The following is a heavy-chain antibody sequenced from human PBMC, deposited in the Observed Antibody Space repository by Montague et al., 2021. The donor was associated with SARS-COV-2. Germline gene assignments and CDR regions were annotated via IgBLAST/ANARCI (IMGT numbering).Heavy chain of an antibody. CDR2: INHSGST. V-gene: IGHV4-34*01. CDR3: AIPMVRGFSRAFDI. J-gene: IGHJ3*02. D-gene: IGHD3-10*01. Sequence: SDILSLTCAVYGGSFSGYYWSWIRQPPGKGLEWIGEINHSGSTNXNPSLKSRVTISVDTSKNQFSLKLSSVTAADTAVYYCAIPMVRGFSRAFDIWGQGTMVTVSS. CDR1: GGSFSGYY.